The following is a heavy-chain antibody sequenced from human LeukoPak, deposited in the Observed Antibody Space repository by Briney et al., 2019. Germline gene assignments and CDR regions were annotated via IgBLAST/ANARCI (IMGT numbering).Heavy chain of an antibody. Sequence: PGGSLRLSCAASGFTFSSYSMNWVRQAPGKGLDWVSYISSSSNTIYYADSVKGRFTISRDNAKNSLYLQMNSLRDEDTALYYCVTDTSMGGLFDYWGQGTLVTVSS. CDR1: GFTFSSYS. V-gene: IGHV3-48*02. D-gene: IGHD5-18*01. J-gene: IGHJ4*02. CDR2: ISSSSNTI. CDR3: VTDTSMGGLFDY.